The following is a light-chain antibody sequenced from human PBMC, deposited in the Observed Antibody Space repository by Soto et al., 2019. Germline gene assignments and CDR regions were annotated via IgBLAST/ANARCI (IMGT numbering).Light chain of an antibody. J-gene: IGLJ3*02. Sequence: QSALTQPRSVSGSPGQSVTISCTGTSSDVGGYNYVSWYQQHPGKAPKLMVYDGSKRPSGVPDRCAGSKSGNTASLTISGLQAEDEADYYCCSNAGSYSGVFGGGTKLTVL. CDR3: CSNAGSYSGV. CDR1: SSDVGGYNY. V-gene: IGLV2-11*01. CDR2: DGS.